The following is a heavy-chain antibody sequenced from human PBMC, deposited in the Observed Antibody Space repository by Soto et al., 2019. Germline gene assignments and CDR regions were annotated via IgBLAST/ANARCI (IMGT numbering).Heavy chain of an antibody. J-gene: IGHJ4*02. Sequence: ASVKVSCKASGGTFSSYTISWVRQAPGQGLEWMGRIIPILGIANYAQKFQGRVTITADKSTSTAYMELSSLRSEDTAVYYCARVRRGVARLGLTGDYWGQGTLVTVSS. D-gene: IGHD7-27*01. V-gene: IGHV1-69*02. CDR3: ARVRRGVARLGLTGDY. CDR2: IIPILGIA. CDR1: GGTFSSYT.